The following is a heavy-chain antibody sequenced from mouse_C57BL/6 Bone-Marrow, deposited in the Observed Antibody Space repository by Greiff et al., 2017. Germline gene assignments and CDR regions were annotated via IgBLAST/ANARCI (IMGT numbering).Heavy chain of an antibody. Sequence: EVQLQESGPGLVKPSQSLSLTCSVTGYSITSGYYWNWIRQFPGNKLEWMGYISYDGSNNYNPSLKNRISITRDTSKNQFFLKLNSVTTEDTATYYCARELEGYFDYWGQGTTLTVSS. J-gene: IGHJ2*01. CDR2: ISYDGSN. CDR1: GYSITSGYY. V-gene: IGHV3-6*01. CDR3: ARELEGYFDY.